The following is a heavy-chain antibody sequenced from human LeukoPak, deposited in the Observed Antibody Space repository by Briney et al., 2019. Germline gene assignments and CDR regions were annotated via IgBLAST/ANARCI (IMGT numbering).Heavy chain of an antibody. D-gene: IGHD3-22*01. CDR1: GFTFTSSA. CDR3: AADSSGLSAFDY. J-gene: IGHJ4*02. V-gene: IGHV1-58*02. CDR2: IVVGSGNT. Sequence: SVKVSCEASGFTFTSSAMQWVRQARGQRLEWIGWIVVGSGNTNYAQKFQERVTITRDMSTSTAYMELSSLRSEDTAVYYCAADSSGLSAFDYWGQGTLVTVSS.